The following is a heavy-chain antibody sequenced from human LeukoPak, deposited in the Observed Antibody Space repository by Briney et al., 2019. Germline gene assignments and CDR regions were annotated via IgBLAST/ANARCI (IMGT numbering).Heavy chain of an antibody. J-gene: IGHJ6*02. CDR2: IYYSGST. CDR3: ARESGVYGMDV. D-gene: IGHD6-25*01. Sequence: SETLSLTCTVSGGSISSGDYYWSWIRQPPGKGLEWIGYIYYSGSTYYNPSLKSRVTISVDTSKNQFSLKLSSVTAADTAVYYCARESGVYGMDVWGQGTTVTVSS. CDR1: GGSISSGDYY. V-gene: IGHV4-30-4*01.